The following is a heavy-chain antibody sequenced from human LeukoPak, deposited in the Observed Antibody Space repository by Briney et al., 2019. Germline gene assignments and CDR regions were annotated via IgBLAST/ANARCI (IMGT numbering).Heavy chain of an antibody. CDR2: ISGSGGST. D-gene: IGHD1-26*01. V-gene: IGHV3-23*01. J-gene: IGHJ4*02. CDR1: GFTFSSYA. CDR3: ASVSVWELAIHPGGSFDY. Sequence: GGSLRLSCAASGFTFSSYAMSWVRQAPGKGLEWVSAISGSGGSTYYADSVKGRFTISRDNSKNTLYLQMNSLRAEDTAVYYCASVSVWELAIHPGGSFDYWGRGILVTVSS.